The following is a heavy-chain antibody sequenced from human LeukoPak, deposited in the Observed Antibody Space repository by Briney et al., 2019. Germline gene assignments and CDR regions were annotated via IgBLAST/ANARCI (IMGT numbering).Heavy chain of an antibody. Sequence: SETLSLTCTVSGGSISSSGFYWGWVRQPPGKGLEWIGSLYSSGNTYYNPSLKSRVTISVDTSKNQFSLKLSSVTAADTAVYYCARVTGEGVSYGMDVWGQGTTVTVSS. CDR1: GGSISSSGFY. CDR2: LYSSGNT. V-gene: IGHV4-39*01. J-gene: IGHJ6*02. D-gene: IGHD3-3*01. CDR3: ARVTGEGVSYGMDV.